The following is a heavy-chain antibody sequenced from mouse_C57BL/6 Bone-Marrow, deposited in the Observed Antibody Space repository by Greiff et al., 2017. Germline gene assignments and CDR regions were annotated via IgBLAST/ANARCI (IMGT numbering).Heavy chain of an antibody. V-gene: IGHV14-2*01. CDR1: GFNIKDYY. Sequence: VQLKESGAELVKPGASVKLSCTASGFNIKDYYMHWVKQRTEQGLEWIGRIDPEDGVTKYAPKFQGKATITADTSSNTAYLQLSSLTSEDTAVYYCARRDGNYDFDYWGQGTTLTVSS. D-gene: IGHD2-1*01. CDR2: IDPEDGVT. CDR3: ARRDGNYDFDY. J-gene: IGHJ2*01.